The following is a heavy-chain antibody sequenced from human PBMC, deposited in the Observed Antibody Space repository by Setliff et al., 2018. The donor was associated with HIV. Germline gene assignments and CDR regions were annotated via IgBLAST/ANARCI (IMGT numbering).Heavy chain of an antibody. D-gene: IGHD3-22*01. CDR2: IYPGDSDT. CDR1: GYSFTNYW. Sequence: GGSLKVTCKRSGYSFTNYWRGWVGQMPGKGVERVGIIYPGDSDTRYSPSFQGQVTISVDKSINTAYLQWNSLKASDTAMYYCARSLCYYDGCGYYYNYWGQGTLVTVSS. V-gene: IGHV5-51*01. J-gene: IGHJ4*02. CDR3: ARSLCYYDGCGYYYNY.